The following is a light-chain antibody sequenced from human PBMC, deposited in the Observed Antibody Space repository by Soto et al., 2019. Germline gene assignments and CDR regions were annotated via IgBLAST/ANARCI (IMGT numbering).Light chain of an antibody. J-gene: IGKJ1*01. V-gene: IGKV3-15*01. CDR2: SAS. CDR1: QSVSTN. CDR3: QQYGDSPRS. Sequence: EIVMTQSPATLSVSPGERATLSCRASQSVSTNLAWYQHKPGQAPRLLIYSASTRATGIPARFSVSGSGTDFTLTISRLEPGDFAVYYCQQYGDSPRSFGQGTKVDIK.